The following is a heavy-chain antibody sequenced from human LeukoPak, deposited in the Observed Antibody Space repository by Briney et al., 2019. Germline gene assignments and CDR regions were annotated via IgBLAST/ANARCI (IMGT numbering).Heavy chain of an antibody. V-gene: IGHV3-33*06. J-gene: IGHJ4*02. Sequence: PGRSLRLSCAAPGFTFSSYGMHWVRQAPGKGLEWVAVIWYDGSNKYYADSVKGRFTISRDNSKNTLSLQMNSLRAEDTAVYYCAKDETYSWGQGTLVTVSS. CDR2: IWYDGSNK. CDR1: GFTFSSYG. CDR3: AKDETYS.